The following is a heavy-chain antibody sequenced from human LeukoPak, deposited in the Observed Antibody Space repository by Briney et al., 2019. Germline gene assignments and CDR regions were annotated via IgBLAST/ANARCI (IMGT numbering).Heavy chain of an antibody. Sequence: SSETLSLTCTVSGGSISSGSYYWSWIRQPAGKGLEWIGRIYTSGSTNYNPSLKSRVTISVDTSKNQFSLKLSSVTAADTAVYYCAREGYCSSTSCYLLSGDSLNWFDPWGQGTLVTVSS. J-gene: IGHJ5*02. D-gene: IGHD2-2*01. CDR1: GGSISSGSYY. CDR2: IYTSGST. CDR3: AREGYCSSTSCYLLSGDSLNWFDP. V-gene: IGHV4-61*02.